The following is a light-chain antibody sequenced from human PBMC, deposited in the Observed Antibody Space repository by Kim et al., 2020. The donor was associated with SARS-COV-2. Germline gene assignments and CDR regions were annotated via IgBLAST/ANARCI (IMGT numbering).Light chain of an antibody. J-gene: IGLJ2*01. Sequence: ASGFPEQSVTISCTGTSSNYVSWYQHHPGKAPKLIIYDVNKRPSGVPSRFSGSKSGNTASLTVFDIQADDEADYYCNSYAGNNIVIFGGGTQLTVL. CDR2: DVN. CDR3: NSYAGNNIVI. V-gene: IGLV2-8*01. CDR1: SSNY.